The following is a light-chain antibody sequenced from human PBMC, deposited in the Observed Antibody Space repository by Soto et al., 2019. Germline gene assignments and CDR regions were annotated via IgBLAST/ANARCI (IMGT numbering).Light chain of an antibody. Sequence: DIQMTQSPSSLSASVLHRVTITCRASQSISSYLNWYQQKKGKAPKIXIYAASSLQSGVPSRFSGSGYGTEFNLTISSLQTDDFATYYCQHYNSYSGAFGQGTKVDIK. CDR2: AAS. CDR1: QSISSY. J-gene: IGKJ1*01. V-gene: IGKV1-39*01. CDR3: QHYNSYSGA.